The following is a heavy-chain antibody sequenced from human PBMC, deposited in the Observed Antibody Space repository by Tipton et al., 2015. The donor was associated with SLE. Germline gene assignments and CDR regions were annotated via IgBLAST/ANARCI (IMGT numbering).Heavy chain of an antibody. J-gene: IGHJ4*02. Sequence: SLRLSCAASGFTFDDYAMHWVRQAPGKGLEWVSSISWNSGSIVYADSVKGRFTISRDNAKNSLYLQMNSLRAEDTALYYCAKDKAGDLDSWGQGTQVTVSS. CDR1: GFTFDDYA. CDR2: ISWNSGSI. D-gene: IGHD4-17*01. CDR3: AKDKAGDLDS. V-gene: IGHV3-9*01.